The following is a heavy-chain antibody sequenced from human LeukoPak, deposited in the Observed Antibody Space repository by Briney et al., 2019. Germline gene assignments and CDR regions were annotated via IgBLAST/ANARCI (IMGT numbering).Heavy chain of an antibody. V-gene: IGHV1-69*13. CDR3: ARDFRYYYDSSGTFDY. J-gene: IGHJ4*02. CDR2: IIPIFGTA. CDR1: GGTFSSYA. D-gene: IGHD3-22*01. Sequence: ASVKVSCKASGGTFSSYAISWMRQAPGQGLEWMGGIIPIFGTANYAQKFQGRVTITADESTSTAYMELSSLRSEDTAVYYCARDFRYYYDSSGTFDYWGQGTLVTVSS.